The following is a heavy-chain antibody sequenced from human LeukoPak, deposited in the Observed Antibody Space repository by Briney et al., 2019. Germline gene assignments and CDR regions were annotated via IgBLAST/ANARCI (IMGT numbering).Heavy chain of an antibody. Sequence: SETLSLTCTVSGGSMSSHYWSWIRQPPGKGLEWIGFIYYSGATKYSPSLQSRVTMLLDTPKNQFSLKLTSVTAADTALYYCARLLDNDSSGYPDTFDMWGQGTMVTVSS. CDR3: ARLLDNDSSGYPDTFDM. CDR2: IYYSGAT. V-gene: IGHV4-59*11. J-gene: IGHJ3*02. D-gene: IGHD3-22*01. CDR1: GGSMSSHY.